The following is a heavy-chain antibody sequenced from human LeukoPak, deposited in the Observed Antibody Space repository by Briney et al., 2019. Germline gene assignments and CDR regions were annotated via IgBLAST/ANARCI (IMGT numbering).Heavy chain of an antibody. D-gene: IGHD6-19*01. CDR3: ARRRIAVAGAFGY. CDR1: GGSISSSSYY. Sequence: PSETLSLTCTVSGGSISSSSYYWGWIRQPPGKGLEWIGSIYYSGSTYYNPSLKSRVTISVDTSKNQFSLKLSSVTAADTAVYYCARRRIAVAGAFGYWGQGTLVTVSS. V-gene: IGHV4-39*01. J-gene: IGHJ4*02. CDR2: IYYSGST.